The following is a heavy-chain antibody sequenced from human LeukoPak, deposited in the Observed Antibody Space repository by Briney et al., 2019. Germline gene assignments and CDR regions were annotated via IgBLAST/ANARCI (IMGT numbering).Heavy chain of an antibody. CDR3: ARGQPYYDFWSGYYFDY. J-gene: IGHJ4*02. V-gene: IGHV3-7*01. D-gene: IGHD3-3*01. CDR2: IKQDGSEK. Sequence: GGSLRLSCAASGFTFSSYWMSWVRQAPGKGLEWVANIKQDGSEKYYVDSVKGRFTISRDNAKNSLYLQMNSLRAEDTAVYYCARGQPYYDFWSGYYFDYWGQGTLVTVSS. CDR1: GFTFSSYW.